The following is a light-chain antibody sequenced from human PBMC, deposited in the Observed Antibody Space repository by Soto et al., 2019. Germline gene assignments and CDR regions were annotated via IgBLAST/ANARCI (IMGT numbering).Light chain of an antibody. J-gene: IGKJ5*01. CDR3: QQYGSSRIT. V-gene: IGKV3-20*01. CDR1: QSVSNNY. Sequence: ETVLTQPPGTLSLSPVERATLSCSASQSVSNNYLAWYQQKPGQAPRLLIYGASNRAAGIPDRFSGSGSGTDFTLTISRLEPEDFAVYYCQQYGSSRITFGQGTRLEI. CDR2: GAS.